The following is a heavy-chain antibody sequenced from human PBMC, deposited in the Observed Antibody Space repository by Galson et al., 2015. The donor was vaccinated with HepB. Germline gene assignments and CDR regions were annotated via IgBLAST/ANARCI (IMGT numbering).Heavy chain of an antibody. V-gene: IGHV3-49*04. D-gene: IGHD3-16*01. CDR1: RFTFGDYT. CDR2: IRNKPYGGTT. CDR3: TRLIGWGLPHGGAFDI. Sequence: SLRLSCAASRFTFGDYTMNWVRQAPGKGLEWVGFIRNKPYGGTTEYAASVKGRFTISRDDSKTIVYLQMNSLKTEDTAVYYCTRLIGWGLPHGGAFDIWGQGTLVTVSS. J-gene: IGHJ3*02.